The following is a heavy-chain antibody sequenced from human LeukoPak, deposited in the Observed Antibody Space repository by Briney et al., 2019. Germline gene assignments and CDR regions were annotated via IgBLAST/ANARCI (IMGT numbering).Heavy chain of an antibody. CDR3: ARDRDDGGFEH. V-gene: IGHV3-7*01. Sequence: GGSLRLSCAASGFTFSNYWMSWVRQAPEKGLEWVANIKQDGSVKQHVDSVKGRFTISRDNAKNSLYLQMNSLRAEDTAVYYCARDRDDGGFEHWGQGTLVTVSS. CDR1: GFTFSNYW. D-gene: IGHD4-23*01. CDR2: IKQDGSVK. J-gene: IGHJ4*02.